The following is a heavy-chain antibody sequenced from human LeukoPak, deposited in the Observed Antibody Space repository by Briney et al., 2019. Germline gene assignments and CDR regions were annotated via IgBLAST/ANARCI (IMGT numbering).Heavy chain of an antibody. CDR1: GGSISGHY. CDR3: ARVGSFPYSGYYKYYYYMDV. V-gene: IGHV4-59*11. CDR2: IYYSGST. J-gene: IGHJ6*03. Sequence: SETLSLTCTASGGSISGHYWSWIRQPPGKGLEWIGYIYYSGSTNYNPSLKSRVTISVDTSKNQFSLKLSSVTAADTAVYYCARVGSFPYSGYYKYYYYMDVWGKGTTVAVSS. D-gene: IGHD3-22*01.